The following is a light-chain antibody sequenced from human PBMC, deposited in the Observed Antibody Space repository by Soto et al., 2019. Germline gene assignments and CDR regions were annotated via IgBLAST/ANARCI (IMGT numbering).Light chain of an antibody. CDR2: EVS. V-gene: IGLV2-14*01. CDR3: SSYTTTSTLWV. Sequence: QSVLTQPPSASGSPGQSVAISCTGTSSDVGGYNYVSWYQQHPGKAPKLMIYEVSNRPSGVSNRFSGSKSGNTASLTISGLHTEDEADYYCSSYTTTSTLWVFGGGTKLTVL. J-gene: IGLJ3*02. CDR1: SSDVGGYNY.